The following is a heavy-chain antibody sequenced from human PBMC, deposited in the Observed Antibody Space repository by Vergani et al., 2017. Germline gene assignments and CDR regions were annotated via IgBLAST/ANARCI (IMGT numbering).Heavy chain of an antibody. CDR2: ISYDGSNK. CDR3: ARRQNGYCSSTSCYYYYGMDV. J-gene: IGHJ6*02. CDR1: GFTFSSYA. D-gene: IGHD2-2*03. V-gene: IGHV3-30*01. Sequence: QVQLVESGGGVVQPGRSLRLSCAASGFTFSSYAMHWVRPAPGKGLEWVAVISYDGSNKYYADSVKGRFTISRDNSKNTLYLQMNSLRAEDTAVYYCARRQNGYCSSTSCYYYYGMDVWGQGTTVTVSS.